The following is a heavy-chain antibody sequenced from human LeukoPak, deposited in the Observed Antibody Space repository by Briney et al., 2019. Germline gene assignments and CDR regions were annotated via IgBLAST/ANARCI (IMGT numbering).Heavy chain of an antibody. V-gene: IGHV1-8*01. CDR1: GYTFTSYD. CDR3: ARGGVTIFGVVINPLDFDY. Sequence: GASVKVSCKASGYTFTSYDINWVRQATGQGLEWMGWMNPNSGNTGYAQKLQGRVTMTRNTSISTAYMELSSLRSEDTAVYYCARGGVTIFGVVINPLDFDYWGQGTLVTVSS. CDR2: MNPNSGNT. J-gene: IGHJ4*02. D-gene: IGHD3-3*01.